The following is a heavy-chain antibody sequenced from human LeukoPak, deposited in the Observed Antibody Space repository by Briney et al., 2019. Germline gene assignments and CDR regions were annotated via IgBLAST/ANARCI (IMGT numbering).Heavy chain of an antibody. J-gene: IGHJ2*01. CDR1: GGSISSSSYY. CDR2: IYYSGST. CDR3: ARHVPSGLRIVVVTSDWYFDL. Sequence: SSETLSLTCTVSGGSISSSSYYWGWIRQPPGKGLEWIGDIYYSGSTNYNPSLKTRVTVSVDTSRNQFSLKLSSVTAADTAVYYCARHVPSGLRIVVVTSDWYFDLWGRGTLVIVSS. D-gene: IGHD2-21*02. V-gene: IGHV4-39*01.